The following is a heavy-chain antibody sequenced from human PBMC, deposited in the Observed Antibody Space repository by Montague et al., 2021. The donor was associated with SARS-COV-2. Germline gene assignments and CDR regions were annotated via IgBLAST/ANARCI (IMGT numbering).Heavy chain of an antibody. CDR1: GGSFSVYY. CDR3: ATEREMVLAARTMVAFDL. D-gene: IGHD2-2*01. Sequence: SETLSLTCAVYGGSFSVYYWSWLRQSPGSGLEWIAEINHSGTANYNPSLKSRVSISVDTSKNQFTLKLTSVTAADTAMYYCATEREMVLAARTMVAFDLWGQGTMVTVSS. V-gene: IGHV4-34*01. CDR2: INHSGTA. J-gene: IGHJ3*01.